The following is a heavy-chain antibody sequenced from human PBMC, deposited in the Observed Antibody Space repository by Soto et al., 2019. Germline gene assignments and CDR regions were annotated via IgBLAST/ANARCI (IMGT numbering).Heavy chain of an antibody. CDR3: AKASIAARYYYYGMDV. D-gene: IGHD6-6*01. J-gene: IGHJ6*02. V-gene: IGHV3-23*01. Sequence: GGSLRLSCAASGFTFSSYAMSWVRQAPGKGLEWVSAISGSGGSTYYADSVEGRFTISRDNSKNTLYLQMNSLKAEDTAVYYCAKASIAARYYYYGMDVWGQGTTVTVSS. CDR1: GFTFSSYA. CDR2: ISGSGGST.